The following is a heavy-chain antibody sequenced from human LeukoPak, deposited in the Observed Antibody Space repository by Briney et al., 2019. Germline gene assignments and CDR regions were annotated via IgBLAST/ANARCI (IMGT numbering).Heavy chain of an antibody. J-gene: IGHJ4*02. CDR1: GYTFTDYN. Sequence: ASVKVSCKASGYTFTDYNVYWVRQAPGQGPEWMGWIQPKSGGTIYAQRFQGRVTMTRDRSISTAYLQWSSLKASDTAMYYCARALGAVTPGYWGQGTLVTVSS. V-gene: IGHV1-2*02. CDR2: IQPKSGGT. CDR3: ARALGAVTPGY. D-gene: IGHD4-17*01.